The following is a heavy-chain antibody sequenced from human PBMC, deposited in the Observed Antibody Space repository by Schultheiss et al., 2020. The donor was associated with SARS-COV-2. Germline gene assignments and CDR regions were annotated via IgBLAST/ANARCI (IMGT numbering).Heavy chain of an antibody. V-gene: IGHV3-33*01. CDR2: IWYDRSNK. Sequence: GGSLRLSCAASGFTFSSYGMHWVRQAPGKGLEWVAVIWYDRSNKYYADSVEGRFTISRDNSKNTLYLQMNSLRAEDTAVYYCARDRMGDPNDFCDYWGQGTLVTVSS. D-gene: IGHD3-3*01. J-gene: IGHJ4*02. CDR1: GFTFSSYG. CDR3: ARDRMGDPNDFCDY.